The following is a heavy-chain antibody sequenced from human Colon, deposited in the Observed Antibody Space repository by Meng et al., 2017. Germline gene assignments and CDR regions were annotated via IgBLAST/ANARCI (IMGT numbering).Heavy chain of an antibody. J-gene: IGHJ4*02. CDR1: GFTFGDYA. CDR3: TRDRVYYYGSGSRLDY. Sequence: GESLKISCTASGFTFGDYAMSWVRQAPGKGLEWVGFIRSKAYGGTTEYAASVKGRFTISRDDSKSIAYLQINSLKTEDTAVYYCTRDRVYYYGSGSRLDYWGQGTLVTVSS. D-gene: IGHD3-10*01. CDR2: IRSKAYGGTT. V-gene: IGHV3-49*04.